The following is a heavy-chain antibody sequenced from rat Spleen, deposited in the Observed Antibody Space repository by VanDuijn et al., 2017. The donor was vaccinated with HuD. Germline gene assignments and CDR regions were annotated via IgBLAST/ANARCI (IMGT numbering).Heavy chain of an antibody. V-gene: IGHV5-7*01. D-gene: IGHD1-9*01. CDR1: GFAYSDYT. J-gene: IGHJ3*01. CDR2: ITYDSVGS. Sequence: EVQLVESGGGLVQPGRSLKLSCAASGFAYSDYTMAWVRQAPKKGLEWVAYITYDSVGSYYRDSVKGRFSVSRDNAKSTLYLQMDSLRSEDTATYYCATHSPGLRVYRNWFAYWGQGTLVTVSS. CDR3: ATHSPGLRVYRNWFAY.